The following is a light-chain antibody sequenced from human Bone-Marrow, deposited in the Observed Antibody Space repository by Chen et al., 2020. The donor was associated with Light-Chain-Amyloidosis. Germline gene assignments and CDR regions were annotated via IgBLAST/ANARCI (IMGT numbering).Light chain of an antibody. CDR3: CSYAGSRYV. CDR2: EVS. J-gene: IGLJ1*01. V-gene: IGLV2-23*02. Sequence: QSALTQPPSASGSPGQSVTISCTGTGSDVGAYNFVSWYQQHPGKAPKLMIYEVSKRPSGVSNRFSGSKSGNTASLTISGLQAEDEADYYCCSYAGSRYVFGTGTKVTVL. CDR1: GSDVGAYNF.